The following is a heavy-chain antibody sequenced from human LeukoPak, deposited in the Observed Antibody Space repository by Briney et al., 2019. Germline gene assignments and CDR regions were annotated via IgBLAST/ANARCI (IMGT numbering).Heavy chain of an antibody. J-gene: IGHJ6*02. CDR2: IYTSVST. D-gene: IGHD3-22*01. CDR1: GGSVSNYY. V-gene: IGHV4-4*07. CDR3: ARGFFSSGYVMDV. Sequence: SETLSLTCTVSGGSVSNYYWTWIRQPAGKGLEWIGRIYTSVSTNYNPSLKSRVTMSVDTSKNQFSLRLRSVTAADTAVYYCARGFFSSGYVMDVWGQGTTVTVSS.